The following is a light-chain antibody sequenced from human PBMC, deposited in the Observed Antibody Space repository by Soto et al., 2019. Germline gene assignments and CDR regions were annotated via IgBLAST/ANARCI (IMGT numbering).Light chain of an antibody. CDR1: RGISSY. CDR3: QQLNSYPQT. J-gene: IGKJ5*01. CDR2: SAS. V-gene: IGKV1-9*01. Sequence: IQLTQTPSSLSASVGDRVTITCQASRGISSYLAWYQQKPGKPPKLLVYSASTLQSGVPSRFSGSGSGPDFTLTISSLQPEDSATYFCQQLNSYPQTFGQGTR.